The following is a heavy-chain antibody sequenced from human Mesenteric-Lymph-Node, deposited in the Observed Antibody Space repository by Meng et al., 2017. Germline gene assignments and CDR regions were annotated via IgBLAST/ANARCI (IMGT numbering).Heavy chain of an antibody. Sequence: GGSLKLSCAASGFTFRSYALSWVRQAPGKGLEWVSAISGSGGRTYYAVYVKGRFTISRDNSKNTLSLQMNSLRAEDTAVYYCAKDSQGITIFGVVSIKGLFDYWGQGTLVTVSS. V-gene: IGHV3-23*01. D-gene: IGHD3-3*01. CDR1: GFTFRSYA. J-gene: IGHJ4*02. CDR2: ISGSGGRT. CDR3: AKDSQGITIFGVVSIKGLFDY.